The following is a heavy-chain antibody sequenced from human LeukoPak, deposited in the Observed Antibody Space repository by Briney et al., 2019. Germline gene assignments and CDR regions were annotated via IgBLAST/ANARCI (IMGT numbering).Heavy chain of an antibody. J-gene: IGHJ3*02. CDR2: ISGSGGST. D-gene: IGHD1-26*01. V-gene: IGHV3-23*01. CDR1: GFTFSSYA. Sequence: GGSLRLSCAASGFTFSSYAMSWVRQAPGKRLEWVSAISGSGGSTYYADSVKGRFTISRDNSKNTLYLQMNSLRAEDTAVYYCAKGVGAYDDAFDIWGQGTMVTVSS. CDR3: AKGVGAYDDAFDI.